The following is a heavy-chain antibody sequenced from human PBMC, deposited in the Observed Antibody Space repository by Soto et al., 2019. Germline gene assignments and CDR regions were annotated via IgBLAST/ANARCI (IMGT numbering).Heavy chain of an antibody. CDR1: GFTFTSSA. J-gene: IGHJ6*02. CDR2: IVVGSGNT. V-gene: IGHV1-58*01. D-gene: IGHD2-15*01. Sequence: SVRVSCKASGFTFTSSAVQWVRQARGQRLEWIGWIVVGSGNTNYAQKFQERVTITRDMSTSTAYMELSSLRSEDTAVYYCAAFCSGGSCYGMDVWGQGTTVTVSS. CDR3: AAFCSGGSCYGMDV.